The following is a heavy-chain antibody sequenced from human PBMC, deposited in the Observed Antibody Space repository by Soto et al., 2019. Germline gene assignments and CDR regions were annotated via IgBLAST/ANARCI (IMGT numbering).Heavy chain of an antibody. CDR2: ISYDGSNK. CDR3: AKDRPYIGSY. V-gene: IGHV3-30*18. CDR1: GFTFSSYG. J-gene: IGHJ4*02. Sequence: PGGSLRLSCAASGFTFSSYGMHWVRQAPGKGLEWVAVISYDGSNKYYADSVKGRFTISRDNSKNTLYLQMNSLRAEDTAVYYCAKDRPYIGSYWGQGTLVTVSS. D-gene: IGHD1-26*01.